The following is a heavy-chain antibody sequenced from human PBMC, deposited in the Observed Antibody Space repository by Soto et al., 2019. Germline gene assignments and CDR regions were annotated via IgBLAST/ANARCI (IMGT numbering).Heavy chain of an antibody. J-gene: IGHJ4*02. D-gene: IGHD5-12*01. CDR2: ISYDGSNK. Sequence: QVQLVESGGGVVQPGRSLRLSCAASGFTFSSYAMHWVRQAPGKGLEWVAVISYDGSNKYYADSVKGRFTISRDNSKNTLYLQMDSLRADDTAVYYCARDPGYSGYDQPNDYWGQGTLVTVSS. CDR3: ARDPGYSGYDQPNDY. CDR1: GFTFSSYA. V-gene: IGHV3-30-3*01.